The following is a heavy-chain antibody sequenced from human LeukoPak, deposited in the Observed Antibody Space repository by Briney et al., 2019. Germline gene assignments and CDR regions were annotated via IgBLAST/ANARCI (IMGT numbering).Heavy chain of an antibody. J-gene: IGHJ4*02. CDR1: GFTFSNYW. CDR3: VRGCSSTSCYPFDC. V-gene: IGHV3-74*01. Sequence: GGSLRPSCAASGFTFSNYWMHWFRQAPGKGLVWVSRINYDGSTNYADSVKGRFTISRDNARNTLYMQMNSLRAEDTAVYYCVRGCSSTSCYPFDCRGQGTLVTVSS. CDR2: INYDGST. D-gene: IGHD2-2*01.